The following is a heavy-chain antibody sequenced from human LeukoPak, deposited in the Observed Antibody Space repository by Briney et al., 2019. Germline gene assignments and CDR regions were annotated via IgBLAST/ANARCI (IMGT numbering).Heavy chain of an antibody. J-gene: IGHJ4*02. CDR1: GFNFSTYS. CDR2: ISVRGGDI. Sequence: GGSLRLSCAASGFNFSTYSMNWVRQAPGKGLEWVSYISVRGGDIYYADSVKGRFTVSRDNAKNSLYLQMHTLRDEDTAVYYCARDISSSATISSGFDYWGQGTLVTVSS. D-gene: IGHD5-12*01. V-gene: IGHV3-48*02. CDR3: ARDISSSATISSGFDY.